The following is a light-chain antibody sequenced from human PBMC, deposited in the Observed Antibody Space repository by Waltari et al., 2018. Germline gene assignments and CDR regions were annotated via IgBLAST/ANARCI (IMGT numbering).Light chain of an antibody. Sequence: EIMLTQSPGTLSLSPGERATLSCRASQRISRYLAWYQHKPGQDPRLLIYDASSRATGIPDRFSGSGSGTDFSLTISRLEPEDFAVYYCQKYGSLPATFGQGTKVEIK. V-gene: IGKV3-20*01. CDR1: QRISRY. CDR3: QKYGSLPAT. J-gene: IGKJ1*01. CDR2: DAS.